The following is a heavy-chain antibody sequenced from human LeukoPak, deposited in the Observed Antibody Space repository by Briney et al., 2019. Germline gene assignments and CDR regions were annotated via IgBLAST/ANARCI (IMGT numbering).Heavy chain of an antibody. V-gene: IGHV3-23*01. Sequence: GRSLRLSCAVSGFTFSSYVMSWVRQAPGKGLEWVSTISGSGGARYYADSVKGGFTISRDNFQNTLYLEINHLRAEDTAVYYCANLWGGIGPRDCWGQGTLVTVSS. CDR1: GFTFSSYV. CDR3: ANLWGGIGPRDC. J-gene: IGHJ4*02. CDR2: ISGSGGAR. D-gene: IGHD3-16*01.